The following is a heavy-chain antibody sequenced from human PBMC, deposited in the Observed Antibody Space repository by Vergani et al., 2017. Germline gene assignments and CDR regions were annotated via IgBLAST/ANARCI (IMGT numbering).Heavy chain of an antibody. CDR3: AKAGSXTSGSLQYNFYMDV. J-gene: IGHJ6*03. CDR2: ISNDGSKK. Sequence: QVQLAESGGGRVQPGRSLTLSCAASGFSFSSHAIHWVRQAPGKGLEWVAVISNDGSKKYYADSVKGRFTISRDNSKNTLDLQMNSLRTQDTAVYYCAKAGSXTSGSLQYNFYMDVWGKGTTVTVSS. D-gene: IGHD3-10*01. V-gene: IGHV3-30*18. CDR1: GFSFSSHA.